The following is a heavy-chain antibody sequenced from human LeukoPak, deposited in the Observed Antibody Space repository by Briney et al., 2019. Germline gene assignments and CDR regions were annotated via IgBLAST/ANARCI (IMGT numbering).Heavy chain of an antibody. V-gene: IGHV3-30-3*01. CDR2: ISYDGSNK. CDR1: GFTFSSYA. J-gene: IGHJ4*02. Sequence: GGSLRLSCAASGFTFSSYAMDWVRQAPGKGLEWVAVISYDGSNKYYADSVKGRFTISRDNAKNSLSLQMDSLRAEDTAVYYCARDHNWVFDYWGLGTLVTVSS. D-gene: IGHD1-20*01. CDR3: ARDHNWVFDY.